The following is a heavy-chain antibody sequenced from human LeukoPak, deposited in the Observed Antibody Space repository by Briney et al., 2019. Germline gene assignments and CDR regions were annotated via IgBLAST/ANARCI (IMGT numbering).Heavy chain of an antibody. D-gene: IGHD1-26*01. Sequence: GGSLRLSCAASGFTFNKAWMTWVRQAPGKGLEWVANIKKDGSEKYYVDSVEGRFTVSRDNTKNSLYLQMNSLRAEDTAVYYCAKGYGWEASYYYYYMDVWGKGTTVTISS. V-gene: IGHV3-7*01. J-gene: IGHJ6*03. CDR2: IKKDGSEK. CDR1: GFTFNKAW. CDR3: AKGYGWEASYYYYYMDV.